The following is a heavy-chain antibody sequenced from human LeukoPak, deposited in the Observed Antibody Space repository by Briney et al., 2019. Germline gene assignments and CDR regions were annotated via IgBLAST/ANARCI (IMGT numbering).Heavy chain of an antibody. CDR2: IYHSGST. V-gene: IGHV4-4*02. CDR3: ARMGVAAGSNWLDP. CDR1: GGSILSGNW. J-gene: IGHJ5*02. Sequence: PSGTLSLTCTVSGGSILSGNWWNWVRQPPGKGLEWIGEIYHSGSTNYNPSLESRVTISVDKSKSQFSLRLISVTAADTAAYYCARMGVAAGSNWLDPWGQGTLVTVSS. D-gene: IGHD6-13*01.